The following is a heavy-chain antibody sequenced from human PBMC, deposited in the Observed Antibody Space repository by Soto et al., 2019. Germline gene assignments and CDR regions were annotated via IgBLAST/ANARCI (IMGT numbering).Heavy chain of an antibody. CDR1: GYTFTSYD. CDR2: MNPNTGHT. CDR3: ARVMRYCSSTSCSLMDY. J-gene: IGHJ4*02. V-gene: IGHV1-8*01. Sequence: SVKVSCKASGYTFTSYDINWVRQATGQGLEWMGWMNPNTGHTGYAQEFQGRVTMTRDTSMSTAYMELTSLRSEDTAVYYCARVMRYCSSTSCSLMDYWGQGTLVTVSS. D-gene: IGHD2-2*01.